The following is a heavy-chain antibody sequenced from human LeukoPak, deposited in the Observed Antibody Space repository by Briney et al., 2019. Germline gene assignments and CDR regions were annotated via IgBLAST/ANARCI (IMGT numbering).Heavy chain of an antibody. D-gene: IGHD2-21*02. Sequence: GGSLRLSCAASGFTFSSYGIHWVRQAPGKGLEWVAVIWYDGSNKYYAYSVKGRFNISRDNSKKTVYLQMNSLRAEDTAVYYCARVSPEIVVVTGTGAPDYWGQGTLVTVSS. CDR2: IWYDGSNK. V-gene: IGHV3-33*01. J-gene: IGHJ4*02. CDR1: GFTFSSYG. CDR3: ARVSPEIVVVTGTGAPDY.